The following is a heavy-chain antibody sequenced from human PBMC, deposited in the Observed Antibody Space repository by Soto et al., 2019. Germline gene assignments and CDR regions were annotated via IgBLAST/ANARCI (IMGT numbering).Heavy chain of an antibody. CDR2: IYHSGST. V-gene: IGHV4-4*02. CDR3: ARKGPHLEWLLDNWFDP. CDR1: GGSISSSNW. Sequence: LSLTCAVSGGSISSSNWWSWVRQPPGKGLEWIGEIYHSGSTNYNPSLKSRVTISVDKSKNQFSLKLSSVTAADTAVYYCARKGPHLEWLLDNWFDPWGQGTLVTVSS. D-gene: IGHD3-3*01. J-gene: IGHJ5*02.